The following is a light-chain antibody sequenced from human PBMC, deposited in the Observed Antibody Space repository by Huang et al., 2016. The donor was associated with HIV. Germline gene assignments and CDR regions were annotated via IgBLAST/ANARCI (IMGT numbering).Light chain of an antibody. J-gene: IGKJ1*01. CDR1: QRLLHSNGYKY. Sequence: DIVMTQSPLSLSVTPGEPASISCRSSQRLLHSNGYKYLDWYLQKPGQSPKLLIYFGSNRASGVPDRFSGGGSGTDFTLKISRVEAEDVGIYYCMQVLQTPRTFGQGTKVEI. CDR2: FGS. CDR3: MQVLQTPRT. V-gene: IGKV2-28*01.